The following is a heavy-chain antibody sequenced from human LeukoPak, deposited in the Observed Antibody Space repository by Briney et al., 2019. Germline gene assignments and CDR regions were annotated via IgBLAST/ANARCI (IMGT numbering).Heavy chain of an antibody. J-gene: IGHJ3*02. CDR3: ARALAVEMATINGAFDI. V-gene: IGHV1-69*06. D-gene: IGHD5-24*01. CDR2: IIPIFGTA. Sequence: GASVKVSCKASGGTFSSYAISWVRQAPGQGLEWMGGIIPIFGTANYAQKFQGRVTITADKSTSTAYMELSSLRSEDTAVYYCARALAVEMATINGAFDIWGQGTMVTVSS. CDR1: GGTFSSYA.